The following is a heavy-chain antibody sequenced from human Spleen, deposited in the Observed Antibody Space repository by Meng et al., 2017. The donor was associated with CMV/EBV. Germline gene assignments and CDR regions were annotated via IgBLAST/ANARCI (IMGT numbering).Heavy chain of an antibody. Sequence: QVQVEQSGSELKKPGASVKVSCKASGYTFTSYAMNWVRQAPGQGLEWMGWIDTDTGNPTYAQGFTGRFVFSLDTSVNTAYLQISSLKAEDTAVYYCAREGDSGTYQYWGQGTLVTVSS. V-gene: IGHV7-4-1*02. D-gene: IGHD1-26*01. J-gene: IGHJ4*02. CDR2: IDTDTGNP. CDR3: AREGDSGTYQY. CDR1: GYTFTSYA.